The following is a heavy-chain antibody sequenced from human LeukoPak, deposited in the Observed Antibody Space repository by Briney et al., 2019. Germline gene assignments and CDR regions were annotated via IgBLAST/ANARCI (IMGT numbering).Heavy chain of an antibody. CDR2: ISYDGSNK. J-gene: IGHJ4*02. CDR1: GFTFSSYA. D-gene: IGHD2-15*01. V-gene: IGHV3-30-3*01. CDR3: ARDMSGYCSGGRCYNMGYFDY. Sequence: GGSLRLSCAASGFTFSSYAMHWVRQAPGRGLEWVAIISYDGSNKYYADSVKGRFTISRDNSKNTLYLQMNSLRAEDTAVYYCARDMSGYCSGGRCYNMGYFDYWGQGTLVTVSS.